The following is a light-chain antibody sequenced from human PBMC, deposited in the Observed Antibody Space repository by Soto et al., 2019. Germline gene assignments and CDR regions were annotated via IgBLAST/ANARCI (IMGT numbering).Light chain of an antibody. J-gene: IGLJ3*02. V-gene: IGLV1-40*01. CDR3: QSYDNSLSGWV. CDR1: SSNIGAGYD. Sequence: QSVVTQPPSVSGAPGRRVTISCTGSSSNIGAGYDVHWYQQLPGTAPKLLIYGNTNRPSGVPDRFSGSKSGTSASLAITGLQAEDEADYYCQSYDNSLSGWVFGGGTQLTVL. CDR2: GNT.